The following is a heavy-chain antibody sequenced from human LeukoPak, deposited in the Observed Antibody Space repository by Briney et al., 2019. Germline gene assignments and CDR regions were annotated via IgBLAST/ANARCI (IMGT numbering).Heavy chain of an antibody. CDR1: GGSISSYY. CDR2: IYYSGST. J-gene: IGHJ4*02. D-gene: IGHD3-10*01. CDR3: ARVGVYYGSGSYGYYFDY. V-gene: IGHV4-59*01. Sequence: SETLSLTCTVSGGSISSYYWSWIRQPPGKGLEWIGYIYYSGSTNYNPSLKSRVTISVDTSKNQFSLKLSSVTAADTAVYYCARVGVYYGSGSYGYYFDYWGQGTLVTASS.